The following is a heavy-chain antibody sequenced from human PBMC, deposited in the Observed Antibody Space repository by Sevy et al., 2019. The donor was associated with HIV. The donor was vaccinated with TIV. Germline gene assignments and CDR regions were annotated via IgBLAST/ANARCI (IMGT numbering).Heavy chain of an antibody. V-gene: IGHV1-3*01. CDR3: ARDVGYSKIYGMDV. Sequence: ASVKVSCKASGYTFTSYAMHWVRQAPGQRLEWMGWINAGNGNTKYSQKFQGRVTITRDTSASTAHMELSSLRSEDTAVYYCARDVGYSKIYGMDVWGQGTTVTVSS. J-gene: IGHJ6*02. D-gene: IGHD4-4*01. CDR2: INAGNGNT. CDR1: GYTFTSYA.